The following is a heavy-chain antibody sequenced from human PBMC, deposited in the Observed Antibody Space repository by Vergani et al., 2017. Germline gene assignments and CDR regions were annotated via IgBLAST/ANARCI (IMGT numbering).Heavy chain of an antibody. V-gene: IGHV4-30-4*08. D-gene: IGHD1-1*01. Sequence: QVQLQESGPGLVKPSPTLSLTCTVSGGSISSGDYYWSWIRQPPGKGLEWIGYIYYSGSTYYNPSLKSRVTISVDTSKNQFSLKLSSVTAADTAVYYCARGLERRPLGDGMDVWGQGTTVTVSS. CDR1: GGSISSGDYY. CDR3: ARGLERRPLGDGMDV. CDR2: IYYSGST. J-gene: IGHJ6*02.